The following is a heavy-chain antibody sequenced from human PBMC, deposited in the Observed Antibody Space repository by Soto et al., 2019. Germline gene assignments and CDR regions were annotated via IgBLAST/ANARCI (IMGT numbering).Heavy chain of an antibody. D-gene: IGHD6-19*01. CDR2: ISGSGGST. Sequence: EVQLLESGGGLVQPGGSLRLSCAASGFTFSSYAMSWVRQAPGKGLEWVSDISGSGGSTYYADSVKGRFTITRDNSKNTLYLQMNSLRAEDTAVYHCAKDPAVSDNDAVDIWGQGTMVTVSS. J-gene: IGHJ3*02. CDR1: GFTFSSYA. V-gene: IGHV3-23*01. CDR3: AKDPAVSDNDAVDI.